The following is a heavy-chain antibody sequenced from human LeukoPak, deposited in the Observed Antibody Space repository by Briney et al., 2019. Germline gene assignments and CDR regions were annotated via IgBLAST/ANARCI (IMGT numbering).Heavy chain of an antibody. V-gene: IGHV3-23*01. D-gene: IGHD3-16*01. J-gene: IGHJ3*02. Sequence: GESLRLSCTASGFTFSTYSMNWVRQAPGKGLEWVSTVIDNGGFTYYADSVKGRFTISRDNSKGALYLQMNSLRVEDTAVYYCARGKSGRHALDIWGQGTMVTVSS. CDR3: ARGKSGRHALDI. CDR2: VIDNGGFT. CDR1: GFTFSTYS.